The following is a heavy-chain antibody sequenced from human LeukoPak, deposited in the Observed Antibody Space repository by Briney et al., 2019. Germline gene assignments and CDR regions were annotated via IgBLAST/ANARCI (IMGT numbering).Heavy chain of an antibody. CDR3: ARDVPYDWSTSKNWFDP. J-gene: IGHJ5*02. CDR2: IKQDGSEK. Sequence: GGSLRLSCAASGFTFSSYWMSWVRQAPGKGLEWVANIKQDGSEKYYVDSVKGRFTISRDNAKNSLYLQVNSLRAEDTAVYYCARDVPYDWSTSKNWFDPWGQGTLVTVSS. CDR1: GFTFSSYW. V-gene: IGHV3-7*01. D-gene: IGHD1-1*01.